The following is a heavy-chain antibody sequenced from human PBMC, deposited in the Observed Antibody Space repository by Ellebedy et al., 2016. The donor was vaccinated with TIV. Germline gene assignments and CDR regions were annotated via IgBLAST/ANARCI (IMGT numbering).Heavy chain of an antibody. V-gene: IGHV3-7*01. D-gene: IGHD4-17*01. Sequence: GGSLRLSCAASGFSFSSYWMSWVRQAPGKGLEWVANIWQDGSDKYYVDSVKGRFTISRDNAKNSLYLQMNSLRAEDTAVYYCATDGSYGDYRSPTHAFEIWGQGTMVTVSS. J-gene: IGHJ3*02. CDR2: IWQDGSDK. CDR3: ATDGSYGDYRSPTHAFEI. CDR1: GFSFSSYW.